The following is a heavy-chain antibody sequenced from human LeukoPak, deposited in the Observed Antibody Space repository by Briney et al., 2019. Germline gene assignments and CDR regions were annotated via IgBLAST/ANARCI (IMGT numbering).Heavy chain of an antibody. Sequence: GGSLRLSCAASGFTFSGYAMTWVRQAPGKGLEWVSAISASGGSTYYADSVKGRFTISRDNSKNTVYLQMNSLRAENTAVYYCARDSSGWYRGYFDYWGQGTLVTVSS. D-gene: IGHD6-19*01. CDR3: ARDSSGWYRGYFDY. V-gene: IGHV3-23*01. CDR2: ISASGGST. J-gene: IGHJ4*02. CDR1: GFTFSGYA.